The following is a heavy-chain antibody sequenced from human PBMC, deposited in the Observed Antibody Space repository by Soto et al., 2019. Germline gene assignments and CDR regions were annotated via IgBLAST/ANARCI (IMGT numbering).Heavy chain of an antibody. D-gene: IGHD6-13*01. CDR1: GGSISSYY. CDR2: IYYSGST. V-gene: IGHV4-59*01. J-gene: IGHJ4*02. CDR3: AGGIAAAFPYYFDY. Sequence: PSETLSLTCTVSGGSISSYYWSWIRQPPGKGLEWIGYIYYSGSTNYNPSLKSRVTISVDTSKNQFSLKLSSVTAADTAVYYCAGGIAAAFPYYFDYWGQGTLVTVSS.